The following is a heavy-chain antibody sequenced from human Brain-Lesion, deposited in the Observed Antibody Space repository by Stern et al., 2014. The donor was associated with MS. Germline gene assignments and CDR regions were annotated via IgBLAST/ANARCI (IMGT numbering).Heavy chain of an antibody. CDR3: ARDQRGITIFGVVTDYYYLGMDV. D-gene: IGHD3-3*01. Sequence: QVQLVQSGAEVKKPGASGKVSCKTSGYIFTGYYIHWVRQAPGQALEWMGWITPNTGDPKYAQKFQGSVTISRDPPLTPPYVELSSLTSDDTAVYYCARDQRGITIFGVVTDYYYLGMDVWGQGTTVTVSS. V-gene: IGHV1-2*02. CDR2: ITPNTGDP. CDR1: GYIFTGYY. J-gene: IGHJ6*02.